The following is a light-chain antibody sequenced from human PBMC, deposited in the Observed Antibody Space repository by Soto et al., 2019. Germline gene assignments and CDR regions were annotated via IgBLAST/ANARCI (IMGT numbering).Light chain of an antibody. V-gene: IGKV3-20*01. CDR2: GTF. CDR1: QSVGSRF. J-gene: IGKJ5*01. CDR3: HQYHNWLLIT. Sequence: EIALTQSPGTLSLSTGERATLSCRASQSVGSRFLAWYQQKPGQAPRLLISGTFSRATGIPDRFSGSGSGTEFTLTISSLQSEDFAVYYCHQYHNWLLITFGQGTRLEIK.